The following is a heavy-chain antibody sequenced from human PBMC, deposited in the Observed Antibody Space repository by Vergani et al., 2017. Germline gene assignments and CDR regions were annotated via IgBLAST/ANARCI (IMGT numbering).Heavy chain of an antibody. CDR1: GFTFNHYA. J-gene: IGHJ6*02. D-gene: IGHD5-12*01. CDR2: ISGSGGRT. Sequence: EVQLLESGGDLVQPGGSLRLSCAASGFTFNHYAMNWVRQAPGKGLEWVSGISGSGGRTYYAGSVKGRFTISRDSSKNMLYLQMNSLSAGDTAVYYCAKANPRNSGYDYLYYYHAMDVWGQGTTVTVSS. V-gene: IGHV3-23*01. CDR3: AKANPRNSGYDYLYYYHAMDV.